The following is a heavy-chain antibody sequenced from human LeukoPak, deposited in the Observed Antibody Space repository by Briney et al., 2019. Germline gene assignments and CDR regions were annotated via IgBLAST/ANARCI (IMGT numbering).Heavy chain of an antibody. CDR2: IKQDGGEK. V-gene: IGHV3-7*01. CDR1: GFTLSSYR. D-gene: IGHD1-14*01. J-gene: IGHJ3*02. CDR3: ATSPPGHAFDI. Sequence: GGSLRLSCAASGFTLSSYRMCWVRQAPGKGLEWLANIKQDGGEKNYVDSVKGRFTISRDSAKNSLYLQMNSLRTDDTAVYFCATSPPGHAFDIWGQGTMVTVSS.